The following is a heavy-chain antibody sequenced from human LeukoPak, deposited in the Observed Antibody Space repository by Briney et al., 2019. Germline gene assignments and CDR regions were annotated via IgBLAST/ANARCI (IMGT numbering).Heavy chain of an antibody. CDR2: IYYSGST. V-gene: IGHV4-59*01. CDR1: GGSISSYY. CDR3: ARGFPDVADAFDI. J-gene: IGHJ3*02. Sequence: SETLSLTCTVSGGSISSYYWSWIRQPPGKGLEWIGYIYYSGSTNYNPSLTSRVTISVDTSKNQFSLKLSSVTAADTAVYYCARGFPDVADAFDIWGQGTMVTVSS.